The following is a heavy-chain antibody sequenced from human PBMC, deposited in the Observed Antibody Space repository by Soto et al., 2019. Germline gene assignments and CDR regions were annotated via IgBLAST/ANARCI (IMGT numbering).Heavy chain of an antibody. CDR1: GFTVSSNY. CDR3: ARDSTHGSSRYSTWFDP. CDR2: IYSGGST. V-gene: IGHV3-66*01. Sequence: GWSLRLSCAASGFTVSSNYMSWVRQAPGKGLEWVSVIYSGGSTYYADSVKGRFTISRDNSKNTLYLQMNSLRAEDTAVYYCARDSTHGSSRYSTWFDPWGQGTLVTVSS. D-gene: IGHD6-13*01. J-gene: IGHJ5*02.